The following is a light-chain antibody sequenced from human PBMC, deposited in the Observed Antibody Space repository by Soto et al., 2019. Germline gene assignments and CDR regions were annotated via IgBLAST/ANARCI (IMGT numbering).Light chain of an antibody. CDR2: EVS. J-gene: IGLJ2*01. V-gene: IGLV2-8*01. CDR3: SSYAGSNDVV. CDR1: SSDVGGYNY. Sequence: QSALTQPPSASGSPGPSVTISCTGTSSDVGGYNYVSWYQQHPGKAPKLMIYEVSKRPSGVPDRFSGSKSGNTASLTVSGIQAEDEADYYCSSYAGSNDVVFGGGTKLTVL.